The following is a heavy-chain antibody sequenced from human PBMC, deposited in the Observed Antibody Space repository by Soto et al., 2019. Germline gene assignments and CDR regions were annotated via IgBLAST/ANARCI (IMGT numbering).Heavy chain of an antibody. CDR3: ARDPSGITMTNYDMDV. CDR1: GYTFTSYY. D-gene: IGHD3-22*01. V-gene: IGHV1-46*01. CDR2: INPSGGST. Sequence: ASVKVSCKASGYTFTSYYMHWVRQAPGQGLEWMGIINPSGGSTSYAQKFQGRVTMTRDTSTSTVYMELSSLRSEDTAVYYCARDPSGITMTNYDMDVWGRGTTVIVYS. J-gene: IGHJ6*01.